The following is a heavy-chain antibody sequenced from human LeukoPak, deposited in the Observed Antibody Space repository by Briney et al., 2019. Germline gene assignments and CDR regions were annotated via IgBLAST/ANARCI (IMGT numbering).Heavy chain of an antibody. D-gene: IGHD3-22*01. CDR3: APYYYDSIGAFDY. CDR2: ISWNSGSI. CDR1: GFTFDDYA. J-gene: IGHJ4*02. V-gene: IGHV3-9*01. Sequence: GRSLRLSCAASGFTFDDYAMHWVRQAPGKGLEWVSGISWNSGSIGYADSVKGRFTISRDNAKNSLYLQMNSLRAEDTALYYCAPYYYDSIGAFDYWGQGTLVTVSS.